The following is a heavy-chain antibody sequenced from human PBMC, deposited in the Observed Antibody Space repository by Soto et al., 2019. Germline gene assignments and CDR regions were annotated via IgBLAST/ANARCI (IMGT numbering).Heavy chain of an antibody. CDR3: ARLHGYCISSSCHGHYAMDV. Sequence: QLQLQESGPGLVKPSETLSLTCTVSSASISSSSYTWGWIRQPPGKGLEWIGSIYYSGTTYYNPSLNSRVTLSVGTSKNQFSLKLTSVTAADTAVYYCARLHGYCISSSCHGHYAMDVWGQGTTVTVSS. CDR2: IYYSGTT. D-gene: IGHD2-2*01. V-gene: IGHV4-39*01. J-gene: IGHJ6*02. CDR1: SASISSSSYT.